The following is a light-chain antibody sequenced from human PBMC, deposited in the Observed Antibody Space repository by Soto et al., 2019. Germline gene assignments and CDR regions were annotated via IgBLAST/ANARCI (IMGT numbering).Light chain of an antibody. CDR3: QQSYSAPWT. J-gene: IGKJ1*01. CDR2: AAS. V-gene: IGKV1-39*01. CDR1: QSISSH. Sequence: DIQMTQSPSSLSASVGDRVTITCRASQSISSHLNWYQQKPGKAPRLLLYAASSLQSGVPSRFSGSGSGTDFTLTINSLQPEDFATYYCQQSYSAPWTFGQGIKVEI.